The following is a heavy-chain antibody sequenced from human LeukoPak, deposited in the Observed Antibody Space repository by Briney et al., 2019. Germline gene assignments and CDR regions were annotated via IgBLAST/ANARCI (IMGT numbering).Heavy chain of an antibody. D-gene: IGHD1-26*01. Sequence: ASVTVSCKASGYTFTSYDINWVRRAPGQGLEWMGWMNPNRGNTVYAQKFQGRVTMTRNTSISTAYMELSSLRSEDTAVYYCARRVGSGSYYYYYYMDVWGKGTTVTVSS. V-gene: IGHV1-8*01. CDR3: ARRVGSGSYYYYYYMDV. CDR1: GYTFTSYD. CDR2: MNPNRGNT. J-gene: IGHJ6*03.